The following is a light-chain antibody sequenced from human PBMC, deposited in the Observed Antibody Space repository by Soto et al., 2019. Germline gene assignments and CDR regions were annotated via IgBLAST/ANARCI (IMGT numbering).Light chain of an antibody. CDR1: QSVSSSY. J-gene: IGKJ5*01. CDR3: QHFGGTPFT. V-gene: IGKV3-20*01. Sequence: IVLTQSPGTLSLSPRERATLSCRASQSVSSSYLAWYQQKPGQAPRLLIYGASSRATGIPDRFSGSGSGTHFTLTIRRLEPGDFAVYYCQHFGGTPFTFGQGTRLEIK. CDR2: GAS.